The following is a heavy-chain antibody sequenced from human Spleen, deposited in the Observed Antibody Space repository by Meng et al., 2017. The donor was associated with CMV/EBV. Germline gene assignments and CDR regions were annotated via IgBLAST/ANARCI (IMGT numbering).Heavy chain of an antibody. CDR3: ARDLAAMGFDP. CDR2: IYYSGST. V-gene: IGHV4-31*03. CDR1: GGSISSGRYY. Sequence: CTVSGGSISSGRYYWSWIRQHPGKGLEWIGYIYYSGSTYYNPSLKSRVTISVDTSKNQFSLKLSSVTAADTAVYYCARDLAAMGFDPWGQGTLVTVSS. J-gene: IGHJ5*02. D-gene: IGHD2-2*01.